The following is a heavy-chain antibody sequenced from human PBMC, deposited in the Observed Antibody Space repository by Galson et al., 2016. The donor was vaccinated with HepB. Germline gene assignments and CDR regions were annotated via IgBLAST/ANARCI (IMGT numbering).Heavy chain of an antibody. CDR3: ARDRVFWDYYGMDV. D-gene: IGHD3-3*01. J-gene: IGHJ6*02. CDR1: GFTFSNYA. CDR2: ISYDGRNK. V-gene: IGHV3-30*04. Sequence: SLRLSCAASGFTFSNYAMHWVRQAPGKGLEWVTVISYDGRNKYYADSVKGRFTISRDKSKNTLFRQMNSLRAEDTALYYCARDRVFWDYYGMDVWGQGTTVTVSS.